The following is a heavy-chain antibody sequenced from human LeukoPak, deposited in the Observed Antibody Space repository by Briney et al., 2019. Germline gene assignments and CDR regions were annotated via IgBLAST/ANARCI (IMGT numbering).Heavy chain of an antibody. D-gene: IGHD6-19*01. J-gene: IGHJ4*02. CDR1: GGSFSGYY. V-gene: IGHV4-34*01. Sequence: SETLSLTCAVYGGSFSGYYWSWIRQPPGKGVEWIGEINHSGSTNYNPSLKSRVTISVDTSKNQFSLQLNSVTPEDTAVYYCAREVYSSGWYGGPYFDYWGQGTLVTVSS. CDR2: INHSGST. CDR3: AREVYSSGWYGGPYFDY.